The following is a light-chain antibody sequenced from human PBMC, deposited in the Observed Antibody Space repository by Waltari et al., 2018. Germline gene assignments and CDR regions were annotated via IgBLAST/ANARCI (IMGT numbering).Light chain of an antibody. J-gene: IGLJ2*01. CDR3: SSYTPSGTLV. CDR2: DLS. V-gene: IGLV2-18*02. Sequence: QSALTQPHSVSGSPGQSVTISCSGTSSEVGTYNRVSWYQQPPGTAPKLIIFDLSSRPSGVPDRFSGSKSGSTASLTISGLQAEDEGDYYCSSYTPSGTLVFGGGTKLTVL. CDR1: SSEVGTYNR.